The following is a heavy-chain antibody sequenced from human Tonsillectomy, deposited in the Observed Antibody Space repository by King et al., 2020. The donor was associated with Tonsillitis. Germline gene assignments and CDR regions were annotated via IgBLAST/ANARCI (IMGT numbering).Heavy chain of an antibody. Sequence: VQLVESGGGVVQPGRSLRPSCAASGFTFSSYGMHWVRQASGKGLEWVAVILYDGSNEYYADSVKGRFTISRDNSKNTLYVQMNSLRAEDTAVYYCAKDSSSSQYYLDDWGQGTLVTVSA. D-gene: IGHD6-6*01. V-gene: IGHV3-30*18. CDR2: ILYDGSNE. J-gene: IGHJ4*02. CDR1: GFTFSSYG. CDR3: AKDSSSSQYYLDD.